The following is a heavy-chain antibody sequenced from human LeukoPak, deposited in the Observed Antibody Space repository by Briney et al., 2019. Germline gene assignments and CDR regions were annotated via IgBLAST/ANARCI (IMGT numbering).Heavy chain of an antibody. J-gene: IGHJ4*02. CDR2: IKQDGSEK. D-gene: IGHD3-9*01. V-gene: IGHV3-7*01. CDR1: GFTFSSYW. CDR3: AGDSGWLFRY. Sequence: GGSLRLSCAASGFTFSSYWMTWVRQAPGKGLEWVATIKQDGSEKYYVDSVKGRFTISRDNAKNSLFLQMNSLRAEDTAVYYCAGDSGWLFRYWGQGTLVTVSS.